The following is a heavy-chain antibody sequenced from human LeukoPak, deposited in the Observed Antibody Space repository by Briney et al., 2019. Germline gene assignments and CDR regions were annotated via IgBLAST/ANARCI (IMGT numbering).Heavy chain of an antibody. CDR2: ISAYNGST. Sequence: ASVKVSCKASGYTFTSYGISWVRQAPGQGLEWMGWISAYNGSTNYAQKLQGRVTMTTDTSTSTAYMELRSLRSDDTAVYYCARVVVAATPGQGASAFDIWGQGTMVTVSS. CDR1: GYTFTSYG. V-gene: IGHV1-18*04. D-gene: IGHD2-15*01. CDR3: ARVVVAATPGQGASAFDI. J-gene: IGHJ3*02.